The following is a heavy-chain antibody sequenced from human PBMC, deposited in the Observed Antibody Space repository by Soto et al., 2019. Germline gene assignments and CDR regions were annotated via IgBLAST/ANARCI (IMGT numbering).Heavy chain of an antibody. J-gene: IGHJ6*02. CDR2: ISSSSSYI. Sequence: PVGSLRLSCAASGFTFSSYSMNWVRQAPGKGLEWVSSISSSSSYIYYADSVKGRFTISRDNAKNSLYLQMNSLRAEDTAVYYCASATTYYYGMDVWGQGTTVTVSS. V-gene: IGHV3-21*01. CDR1: GFTFSSYS. CDR3: ASATTYYYGMDV. D-gene: IGHD4-4*01.